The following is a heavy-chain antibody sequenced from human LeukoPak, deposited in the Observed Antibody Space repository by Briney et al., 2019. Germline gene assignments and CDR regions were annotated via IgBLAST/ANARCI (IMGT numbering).Heavy chain of an antibody. Sequence: PSETLSLTCSVSGGSISSYYWSWIRQPPGKGLEWSGYIYYSGSTNYNPSLKSRVTISVDTSKNQFSLKLSSVTAADTAVYYCARYRNIVGATFRYFDFWGRGTLVTVSS. CDR1: GGSISSYY. CDR3: ARYRNIVGATFRYFDF. D-gene: IGHD1-26*01. V-gene: IGHV4-59*01. J-gene: IGHJ2*01. CDR2: IYYSGST.